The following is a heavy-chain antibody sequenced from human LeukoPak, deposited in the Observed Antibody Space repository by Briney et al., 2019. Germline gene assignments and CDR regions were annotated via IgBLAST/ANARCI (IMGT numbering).Heavy chain of an antibody. V-gene: IGHV3-21*01. J-gene: IGHJ4*02. Sequence: KPGGSLRLSCAASEFTFSSYSMNWVRQAPGKGLEWVSSVSSSGTYIYYADSLKGRFTISRDNAKNSLYLQMNSLRAEDTAVYYCARDGPYSSSPFAYWGQGTLVTVSS. CDR2: VSSSGTYI. D-gene: IGHD6-6*01. CDR3: ARDGPYSSSPFAY. CDR1: EFTFSSYS.